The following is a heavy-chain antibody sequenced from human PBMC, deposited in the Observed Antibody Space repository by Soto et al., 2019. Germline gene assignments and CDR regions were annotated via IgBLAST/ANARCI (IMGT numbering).Heavy chain of an antibody. V-gene: IGHV4-34*01. J-gene: IGHJ5*02. D-gene: IGHD2-8*01. CDR3: ARDGASDP. Sequence: SGNLCLTGAVYGGSFICYYWSWIRQPPGKGLEWIGEINHSGITNYNPSLKSRVTISVDTSKNQFSLKLSSVTAADTAVYYCARDGASDPWGQGTLVTVSS. CDR1: GGSFICYY. CDR2: INHSGIT.